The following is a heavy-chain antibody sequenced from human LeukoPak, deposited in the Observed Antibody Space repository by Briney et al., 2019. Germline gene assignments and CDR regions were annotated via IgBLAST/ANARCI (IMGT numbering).Heavy chain of an antibody. CDR1: GFTFSSYS. V-gene: IGHV3-21*01. Sequence: GGSLRLSCAASGFTFSSYSMNWVRQAPGKGLEWVSSISSSSSYIYYADSVKGRFTISRDNAKDSLYLQMNSLRAEDTALYYCASVDYYGSGNYYNDVDYWGQGTLVTVSS. CDR3: ASVDYYGSGNYYNDVDY. CDR2: ISSSSSYI. D-gene: IGHD3-10*01. J-gene: IGHJ4*02.